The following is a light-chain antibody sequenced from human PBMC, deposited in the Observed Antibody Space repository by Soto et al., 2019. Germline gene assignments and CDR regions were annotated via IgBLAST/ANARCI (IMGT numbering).Light chain of an antibody. V-gene: IGLV2-14*01. J-gene: IGLJ1*01. Sequence: QSVLTQPASVSGSPGQSITISCTGTSSDVGGYNYVAWYQQHPGKAPKLMIYNVSNRPSGVSNRFSGSKSGNTASLTISGLQAEDEVDYYCTSYTNRYTYVFGTGTKLTVL. CDR1: SSDVGGYNY. CDR2: NVS. CDR3: TSYTNRYTYV.